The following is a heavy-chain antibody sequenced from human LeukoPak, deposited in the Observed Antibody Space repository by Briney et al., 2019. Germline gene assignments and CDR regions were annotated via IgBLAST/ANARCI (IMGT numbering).Heavy chain of an antibody. CDR2: IYYSGSS. CDR3: ARRATTGAPYYFDY. J-gene: IGHJ4*02. V-gene: IGHV4-59*08. Sequence: SETLSLTCTVSGGSISSYYWSWIRQPPGKGLEWIGYIYYSGSSNYNPSLKSRVTISVDTSKNQFSLKLSSVTAADTAVYYCARRATTGAPYYFDYWGREPSSPSPQ. D-gene: IGHD1-1*01. CDR1: GGSISSYY.